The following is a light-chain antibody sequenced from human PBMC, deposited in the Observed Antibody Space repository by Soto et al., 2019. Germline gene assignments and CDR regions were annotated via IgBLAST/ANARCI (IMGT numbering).Light chain of an antibody. CDR1: QSISNW. J-gene: IGKJ1*01. CDR2: RAS. Sequence: DIQMTQSPSTLSASVGDRVTLTCRASQSISNWMAWYQQKPGKAPKLLIHRASNLESGVPSRFSGSGSGTEFTLTISSLQPDDFATYYCQQYKSYWTFGQGTKVDIK. CDR3: QQYKSYWT. V-gene: IGKV1-5*03.